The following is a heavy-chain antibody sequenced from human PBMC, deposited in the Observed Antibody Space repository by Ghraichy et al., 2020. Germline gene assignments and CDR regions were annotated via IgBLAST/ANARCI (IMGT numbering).Heavy chain of an antibody. CDR1: GFTFSSYW. CDR3: TRDRIVTGPPHDH. D-gene: IGHD1-20*01. CDR2: IYSDGIST. V-gene: IGHV3-74*01. J-gene: IGHJ4*02. Sequence: GGSLRLSCAASGFTFSSYWMHWVRQAPGRGLVWVSRIYSDGISTNYADSVEGRFTISRDNAKNMLYLQMNSLRAEDTAIYYCTRDRIVTGPPHDHWGQGTLVTVSS.